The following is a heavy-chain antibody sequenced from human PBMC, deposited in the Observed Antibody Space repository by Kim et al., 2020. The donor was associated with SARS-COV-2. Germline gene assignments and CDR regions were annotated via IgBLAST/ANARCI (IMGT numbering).Heavy chain of an antibody. J-gene: IGHJ4*02. D-gene: IGHD3-10*01. V-gene: IGHV4-59*01. Sequence: SLKSRVTISVDTSKNQFSLKLSSVAAADTAVYYCAIDGGYYYGSGSYLWLWGQGTLVTVSS. CDR3: AIDGGYYYGSGSYLWL.